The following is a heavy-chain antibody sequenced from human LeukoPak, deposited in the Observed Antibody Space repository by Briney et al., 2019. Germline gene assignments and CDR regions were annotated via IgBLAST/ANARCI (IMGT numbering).Heavy chain of an antibody. J-gene: IGHJ4*02. V-gene: IGHV3-21*04. Sequence: KSGGSLRLSCAASGFTFSSYSMNWVRQAPGKGLEWVSSISSSSSYIYYADSVKGRFTISRDNAKNTLYLQMNSLRAEDTAVYYCAKDRAFDYWGQGTLVTVPS. CDR2: ISSSSSYI. CDR3: AKDRAFDY. CDR1: GFTFSSYS.